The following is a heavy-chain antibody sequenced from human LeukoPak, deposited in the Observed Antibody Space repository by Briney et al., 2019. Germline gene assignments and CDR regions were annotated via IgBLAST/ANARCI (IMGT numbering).Heavy chain of an antibody. CDR1: GGSISSYH. J-gene: IGHJ4*02. D-gene: IGHD5-18*01. V-gene: IGHV4-59*01. Sequence: SETLSLTCTVSGGSISSYHWSGTRQPPGKGVEWIGYIYYSGSTNYNPSLKSRVTISVDTAKNQFSLKLSSVTAADTAVYYCAREDTAMGYFDYWGQGTLVTVSS. CDR2: IYYSGST. CDR3: AREDTAMGYFDY.